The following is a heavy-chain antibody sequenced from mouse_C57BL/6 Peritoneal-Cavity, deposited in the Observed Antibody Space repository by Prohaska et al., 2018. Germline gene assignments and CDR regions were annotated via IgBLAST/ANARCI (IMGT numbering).Heavy chain of an antibody. D-gene: IGHD2-3*01. Sequence: PSQSLSLTCSVTGYSITSGYYWNWIRQFPGNKLEWMGCISYDGSNNYNPSLKNRISITRDTSKNQFFLKLNSVTTEDTATYYCARGTIYGGYYHFAYWGQGTLVTVSA. CDR1: GYSITSGYY. V-gene: IGHV3-6*01. CDR2: ISYDGSN. CDR3: ARGTIYGGYYHFAY. J-gene: IGHJ3*01.